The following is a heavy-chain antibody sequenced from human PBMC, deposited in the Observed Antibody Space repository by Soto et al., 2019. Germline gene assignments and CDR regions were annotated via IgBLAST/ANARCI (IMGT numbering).Heavy chain of an antibody. D-gene: IGHD3-10*01. J-gene: IGHJ4*02. Sequence: SETLSLTCTVSGGSISSSSYYWGWIRQPPGKGLEWIGCIYYSGSTYYNPSLKSRVTISVDTSKNQFSLKLSSVTATDTAVYYCARHTSFRTRGDFDYWGQGIMVTVSS. CDR1: GGSISSSSYY. V-gene: IGHV4-39*01. CDR2: IYYSGST. CDR3: ARHTSFRTRGDFDY.